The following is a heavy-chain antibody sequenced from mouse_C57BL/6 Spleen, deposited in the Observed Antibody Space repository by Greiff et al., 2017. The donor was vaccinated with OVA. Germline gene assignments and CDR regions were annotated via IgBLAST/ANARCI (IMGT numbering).Heavy chain of an antibody. CDR2: ISGGGGNT. CDR1: GFTFSSYT. CDR3: ARHITTVYWYFDV. V-gene: IGHV5-9*01. D-gene: IGHD1-1*01. J-gene: IGHJ1*03. Sequence: EVKLMESGGGLVKPGGSLKLSCAASGFTFSSYTMSWVRQTPEKRLEWVATISGGGGNTYYPDSVKGRFTISRDNAKNTLYLQMSSLRSEDTALYYCARHITTVYWYFDVWGTGTTVTVSS.